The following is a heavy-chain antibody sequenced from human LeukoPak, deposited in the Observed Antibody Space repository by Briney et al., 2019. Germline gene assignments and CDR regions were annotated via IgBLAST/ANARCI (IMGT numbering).Heavy chain of an antibody. J-gene: IGHJ1*01. CDR2: VSGSGGGR. CDR3: AKALDGSSWFGSLEY. V-gene: IGHV3-23*01. CDR1: GFAFNRFA. D-gene: IGHD6-13*01. Sequence: GGSLRLSCVASGFAFNRFAMTWVRQAPGRGLEWVSTVSGSGGGRHYADSVKGRLIISRDNSKNMLDLQMNSLRVEDTAVYYCAKALDGSSWFGSLEYWGQGILVAVSS.